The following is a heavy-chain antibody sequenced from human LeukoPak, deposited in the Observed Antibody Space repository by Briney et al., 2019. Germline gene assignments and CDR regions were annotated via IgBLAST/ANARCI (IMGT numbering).Heavy chain of an antibody. J-gene: IGHJ6*03. CDR3: ARGTIFGVYYMDA. Sequence: GGSLRLSCAASGFTFSNYAMHWVRQAPGKGLEFVSAITSNGGSTYYANSVKGRFAISRDNSKNTLYLQMGSLRAEDTAVYYCARGTIFGVYYMDAWGKGTTVTVSS. CDR1: GFTFSNYA. CDR2: ITSNGGST. D-gene: IGHD3-3*01. V-gene: IGHV3-64*01.